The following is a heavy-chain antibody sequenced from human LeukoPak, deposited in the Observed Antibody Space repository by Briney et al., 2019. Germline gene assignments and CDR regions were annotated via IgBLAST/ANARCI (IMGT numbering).Heavy chain of an antibody. Sequence: SETLSLTCIVSGGSISSYYWSWIRQPPGKGLEWTGYIYYSGSTNYNPSLKSRVTISVDTSKNQFSLKLISVTSADTAVYYCARSYSSGFFDYWGQGTLVTVSS. V-gene: IGHV4-59*01. CDR1: GGSISSYY. D-gene: IGHD6-25*01. CDR2: IYYSGST. J-gene: IGHJ4*02. CDR3: ARSYSSGFFDY.